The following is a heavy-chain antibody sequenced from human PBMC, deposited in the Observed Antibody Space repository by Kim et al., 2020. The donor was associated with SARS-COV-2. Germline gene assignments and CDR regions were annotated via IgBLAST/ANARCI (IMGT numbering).Heavy chain of an antibody. V-gene: IGHV5-10-1*01. D-gene: IGHD6-19*01. CDR3: ARHAVAGTWGWFDP. Sequence: SPSFQGHVTISADKSICTAYLQWSSLKASDTAMYYCARHAVAGTWGWFDPWGQGTLVTVSS. J-gene: IGHJ5*02.